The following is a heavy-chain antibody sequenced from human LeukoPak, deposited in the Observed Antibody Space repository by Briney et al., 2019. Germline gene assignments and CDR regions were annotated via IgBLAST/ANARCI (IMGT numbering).Heavy chain of an antibody. D-gene: IGHD3-16*02. J-gene: IGHJ4*02. CDR1: GFNFNSYD. CDR2: IRISGRST. V-gene: IGHV3-23*01. Sequence: SGGSLRLSCEASGFNFNSYDLNWVRQAPGKGLEWVSTIRISGRSTYYVDSVKGRFTISRDDSKNTLYLQVDGLRAEDTAVYYCAKRGASMITSGGVIAGDYFDDWGQGALVTVSS. CDR3: AKRGASMITSGGVIAGDYFDD.